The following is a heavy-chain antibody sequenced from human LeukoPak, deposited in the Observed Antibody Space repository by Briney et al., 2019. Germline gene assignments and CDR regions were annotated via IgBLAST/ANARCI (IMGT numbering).Heavy chain of an antibody. J-gene: IGHJ4*02. CDR1: GFTFSTYV. CDR2: LSGSGGST. D-gene: IGHD2-15*01. CDR3: AKGRTPDY. V-gene: IGHV3-23*01. Sequence: GGSLRLSCAASGFTFSTYVMTWVRQAPGKGLEWVSALSGSGGSTFYADSVKGRFTISRDNSNSTLYLQMNSLRAEDTAVYHCAKGRTPDYWGQGTLVTVSS.